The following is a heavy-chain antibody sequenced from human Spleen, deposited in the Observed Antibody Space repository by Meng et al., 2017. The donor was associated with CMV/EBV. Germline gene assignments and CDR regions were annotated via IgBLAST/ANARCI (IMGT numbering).Heavy chain of an antibody. CDR2: INPNNGRT. J-gene: IGHJ4*02. Sequence: SVKVACKASGYTFTDYYIHWVRQAPGQGLEWMGWINPNNGRTTSAQSFQGRVTLTRDTSISTVYMELTSLKSGDTAMYYCARRAELDSWGQGTLVTVSS. CDR1: GYTFTDYY. V-gene: IGHV1-2*02. CDR3: ARRAELDS. D-gene: IGHD1-26*01.